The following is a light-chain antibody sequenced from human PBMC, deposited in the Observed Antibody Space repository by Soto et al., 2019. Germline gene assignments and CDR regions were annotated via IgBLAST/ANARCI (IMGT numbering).Light chain of an antibody. J-gene: IGKJ1*01. V-gene: IGKV1-5*01. CDR1: QSISSW. CDR3: QQYNSYSWT. Sequence: DIQMTQSPSTLSASLGDRVTITCRASQSISSWLAWYQQKPGKAPKLLIYDASTLESGVPSRFSGSRSGTEFTLTISSLQPDDFATYYCQQYNSYSWTFGQGTKVDIK. CDR2: DAS.